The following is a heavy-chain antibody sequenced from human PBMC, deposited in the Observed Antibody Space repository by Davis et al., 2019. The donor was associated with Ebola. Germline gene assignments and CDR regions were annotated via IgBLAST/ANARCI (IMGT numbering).Heavy chain of an antibody. CDR1: GFTFSSYS. Sequence: PGGSLRLSCAASGFTFSSYSMNWVRQAPGKGLEWVSYISSSSSTIYYADSVKGRFTISRDNAKNSLYLKMNSLRAEDTAVYYCARDEELGIQLWYGYFDYWGQGTLVTVSS. D-gene: IGHD5-18*01. V-gene: IGHV3-48*04. CDR2: ISSSSSTI. CDR3: ARDEELGIQLWYGYFDY. J-gene: IGHJ4*02.